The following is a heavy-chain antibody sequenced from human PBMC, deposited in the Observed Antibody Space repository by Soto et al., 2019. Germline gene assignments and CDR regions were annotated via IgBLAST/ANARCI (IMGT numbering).Heavy chain of an antibody. D-gene: IGHD4-17*01. V-gene: IGHV6-1*01. CDR2: TYYRSKWFN. CDR3: ARDKHDYFNRGIGFDT. CDR1: GDSVSNNGAA. Sequence: PSQTLSLTCAISGDSVSNNGAAWNWIRQSPSGGLEWLGRTYYRSKWFNDYAVSVKSRITINPDTSKSQFSLQLNSVTPEDTAVYYCARDKHDYFNRGIGFDTWGQGILVTVSS. J-gene: IGHJ5*02.